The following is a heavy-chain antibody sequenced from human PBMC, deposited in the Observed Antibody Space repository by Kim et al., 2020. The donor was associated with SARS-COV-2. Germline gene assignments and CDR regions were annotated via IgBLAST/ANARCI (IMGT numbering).Heavy chain of an antibody. CDR2: ISYDGGNK. D-gene: IGHD6-13*01. V-gene: IGHV3-30-3*01. Sequence: GGSLRLSCAASGFTGFTFSAYAMHWVRQAPGKGLAWVTLISYDGGNKYYADSVRDRFTISRDNSKNTVYLQMNSLRTEDTAVYYCACSRSYSTSWFFDFWGQGTLVTVSS. CDR3: ACSRSYSTSWFFDF. J-gene: IGHJ4*02. CDR1: GFTGFTFSAYA.